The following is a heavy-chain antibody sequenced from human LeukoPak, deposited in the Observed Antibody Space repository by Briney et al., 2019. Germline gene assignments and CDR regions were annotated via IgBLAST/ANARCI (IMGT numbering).Heavy chain of an antibody. V-gene: IGHV3-23*01. CDR2: ISGSGGST. J-gene: IGHJ5*02. CDR1: GFTLSSYA. D-gene: IGHD2-8*01. CDR3: AKEASYCTNGVCYSRIFDT. Sequence: GGSLGLSCAASGFTLSSYAMSWVRQAPGKGLEWVSAISGSGGSTFYADSVKGRFTMSRDNSKNTLYLQMNSLRAEDTAVYYCAKEASYCTNGVCYSRIFDTWGQGTLVTVSS.